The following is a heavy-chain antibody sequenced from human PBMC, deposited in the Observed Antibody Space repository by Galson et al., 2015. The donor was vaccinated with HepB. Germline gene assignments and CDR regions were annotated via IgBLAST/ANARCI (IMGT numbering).Heavy chain of an antibody. CDR3: ARARRPLYDILTGFPFDY. CDR2: ISAYNGNT. J-gene: IGHJ4*02. V-gene: IGHV1-18*04. D-gene: IGHD3-9*01. Sequence: SVKVSCKASGYTFTSYGISWVRQAPGQGLEWMGWISAYNGNTNYAQKLQGRVTMTTDTSTSTAYMELRSLRSDDTAVYYCARARRPLYDILTGFPFDYWGQGTLVTVSS. CDR1: GYTFTSYG.